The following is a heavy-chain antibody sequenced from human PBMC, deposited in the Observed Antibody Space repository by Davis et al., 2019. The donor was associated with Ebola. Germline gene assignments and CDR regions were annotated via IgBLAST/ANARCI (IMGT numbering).Heavy chain of an antibody. J-gene: IGHJ6*03. CDR2: IYYGGST. CDR3: ARDRGYCPGPAPCYYMDV. D-gene: IGHD2-8*02. V-gene: IGHV4-59*01. CDR1: GDSINNYY. Sequence: PSETLSLTCTVSGDSINNYYWSWIRQSPGKGLEWIGYIYYGGSTTYNPSLKSRVTISVDRSNHQFSLQLKSVTAVDTAVYYCARDRGYCPGPAPCYYMDVWGKGTTVTVSS.